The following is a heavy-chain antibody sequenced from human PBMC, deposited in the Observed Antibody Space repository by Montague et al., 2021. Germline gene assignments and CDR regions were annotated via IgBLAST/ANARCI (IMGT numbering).Heavy chain of an antibody. V-gene: IGHV4-31*03. D-gene: IGHD2-15*01. CDR2: IYDSGGT. CDR3: ARSGGYCSGGSCDTFDY. CDR1: GGSISSVGFY. Sequence: TLSLTCSVSGGSISSVGFYWSWIRQHPGKGPEWIGSIYDSGGTNYNPSLTSRLTLSLDTSKNQVSLRLPSVTAAETAVYYCARSGGYCSGGSCDTFDYWGQGTLVSVSS. J-gene: IGHJ4*02.